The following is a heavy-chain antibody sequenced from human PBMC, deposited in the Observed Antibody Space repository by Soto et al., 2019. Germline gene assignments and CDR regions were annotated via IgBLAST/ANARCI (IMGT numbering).Heavy chain of an antibody. D-gene: IGHD4-17*01. V-gene: IGHV5-51*01. J-gene: IGHJ4*02. CDR1: GYKFTTYW. CDR3: VATYGDYLDY. CDR2: IYPDDSDS. Sequence: PGESLKISCNGSGYKFTTYWIGWVRQMPGKGLEWMAIIYPDDSDSRYSPSFQGQVTISADKSISTAYLQWSSLKASDTAIYYCVATYGDYLDYWGQGTLVTVS.